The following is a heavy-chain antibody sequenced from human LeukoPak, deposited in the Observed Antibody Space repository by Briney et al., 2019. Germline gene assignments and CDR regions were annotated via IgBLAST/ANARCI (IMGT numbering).Heavy chain of an antibody. V-gene: IGHV3-20*04. CDR3: ARGRIAVTGPHYFDY. J-gene: IGHJ4*02. CDR1: GFTFDDFA. CDR2: IKWDGSFI. D-gene: IGHD6-19*01. Sequence: GGSLRLSCAASGFTFDDFAMGWVRQAPGKGPEWVSDIKWDGSFIRYADSVRGRFTISRDNAKNSLDLEMNSLGVEDTAFYYCARGRIAVTGPHYFDYWGQGTLVTVSS.